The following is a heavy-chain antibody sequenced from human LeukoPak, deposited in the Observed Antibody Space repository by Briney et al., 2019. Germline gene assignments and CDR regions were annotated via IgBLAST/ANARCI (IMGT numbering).Heavy chain of an antibody. CDR3: ARLYYGSGSPFDY. J-gene: IGHJ4*02. CDR2: INPNSGGT. Sequence: AASVKVSCKASGYTFTGYYMHWVRQAPGQGLEWMGWINPNSGGTNYAQKFQGRVTMTRDTSISIAYMELSRLRSDDTAVYYCARLYYGSGSPFDYWGQGTLVTVSS. D-gene: IGHD3-10*01. CDR1: GYTFTGYY. V-gene: IGHV1-2*02.